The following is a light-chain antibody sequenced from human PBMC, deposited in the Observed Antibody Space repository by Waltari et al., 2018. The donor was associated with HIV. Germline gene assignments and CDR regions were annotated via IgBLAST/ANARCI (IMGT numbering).Light chain of an antibody. CDR3: QSYDSSLSDSRV. CDR2: GNS. J-gene: IGLJ3*02. Sequence: QSVLTPPPSVSGAPGQRVPISCTGSSSNIGAGYDVHWYQQLPGTAPKLLIYGNSNRPSGVPDRFSGSKSGTSASLAITGLQAEDEADYYCQSYDSSLSDSRVFGGGTKLTVL. V-gene: IGLV1-40*01. CDR1: SSNIGAGYD.